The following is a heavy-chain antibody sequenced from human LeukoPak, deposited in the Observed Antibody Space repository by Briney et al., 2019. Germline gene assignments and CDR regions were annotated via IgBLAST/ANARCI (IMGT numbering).Heavy chain of an antibody. J-gene: IGHJ4*02. CDR2: ISYDGSNK. V-gene: IGHV3-30*18. CDR3: AKGSSGYDGVFDY. D-gene: IGHD6-19*01. CDR1: GFTFSSYG. Sequence: GGSLRLSCAASGFTFSSYGMHWVRQAPGKGLEWVAVISYDGSNKYYADSVKGRFTISRDNSKNTLYLQMNSLRAEDTAVYYCAKGSSGYDGVFDYWDQGTLVTVSS.